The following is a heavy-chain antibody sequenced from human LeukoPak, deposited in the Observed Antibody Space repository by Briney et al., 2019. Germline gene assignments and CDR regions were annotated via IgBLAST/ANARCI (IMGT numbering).Heavy chain of an antibody. D-gene: IGHD1-26*01. CDR2: ISGSGGST. J-gene: IGHJ4*02. V-gene: IGHV3-23*01. CDR3: AKDLYSGSFDY. Sequence: GGSLRLSCVVSGFTFSNYAMSWVRQAPGKGLEWVSAISGSGGSTYYADSVKGRFTISRDNSKNTLYLQMNSLRAEDTAVYYCAKDLYSGSFDYWGQGTLVTVSS. CDR1: GFTFSNYA.